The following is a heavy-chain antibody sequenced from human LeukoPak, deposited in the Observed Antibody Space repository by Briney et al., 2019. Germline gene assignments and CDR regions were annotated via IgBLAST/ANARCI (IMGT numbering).Heavy chain of an antibody. J-gene: IGHJ3*02. CDR1: GGSISSSSYY. CDR2: IYYSGST. V-gene: IGHV4-39*07. D-gene: IGHD5-12*01. Sequence: SETLSLTCTVSGGSISSSSYYWGWIRQPPGKGLEWIGSIYYSGSTYYNPSLKSRVTISVDTSKNQFSLKLSSVTAADTAVYYCARVERGYSGYATTFDIWGQGTMVTVSS. CDR3: ARVERGYSGYATTFDI.